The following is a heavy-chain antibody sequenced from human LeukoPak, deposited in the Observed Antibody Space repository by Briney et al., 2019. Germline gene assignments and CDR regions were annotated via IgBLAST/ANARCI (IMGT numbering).Heavy chain of an antibody. D-gene: IGHD3/OR15-3a*01. V-gene: IGHV3-30*04. J-gene: IGHJ3*02. CDR1: GFTFSSYA. CDR2: ISYDGSNK. Sequence: PGGSLRLSCAASGFTFSSYAMHWVRQAPGKGLEWVAVISYDGSNKYYADSVKGRFTISRDNSKNTLYLQMNSLRAEDTAVYYCARMDSGAFDIWGQGTMVTVSS. CDR3: ARMDSGAFDI.